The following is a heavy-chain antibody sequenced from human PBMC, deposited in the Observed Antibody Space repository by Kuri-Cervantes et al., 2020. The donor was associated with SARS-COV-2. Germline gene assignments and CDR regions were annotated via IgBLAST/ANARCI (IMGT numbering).Heavy chain of an antibody. D-gene: IGHD5-18*01. V-gene: IGHV4-61*08. CDR2: IYYSGST. CDR3: AKLEISGGYSYGARDY. CDR1: GFSLSTSGMC. Sequence: SGPTLVKPTQTLTLTCTFSGFSLSTSGMCVSWIRQPPGKGLEWIGYIYYSGSTNYNPSLKSRVTISVDTSKNQFSLKLSSVTAADTAVYYCAKLEISGGYSYGARDYWGQGTLVTVSS. J-gene: IGHJ4*02.